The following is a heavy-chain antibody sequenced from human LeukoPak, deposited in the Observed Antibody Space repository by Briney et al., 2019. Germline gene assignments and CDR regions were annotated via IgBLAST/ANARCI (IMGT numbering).Heavy chain of an antibody. Sequence: ASVKVSCKASGYTFTSYAMHWVRQAPGQRLEWMGWINAGNGNTKYSQEFQGRVTITRDTSASTAYMELSSLRSEDMAVYYCARARKSSGLLYFDYWGQGTLVTVSS. CDR1: GYTFTSYA. V-gene: IGHV1-3*03. J-gene: IGHJ4*02. CDR2: INAGNGNT. D-gene: IGHD3-22*01. CDR3: ARARKSSGLLYFDY.